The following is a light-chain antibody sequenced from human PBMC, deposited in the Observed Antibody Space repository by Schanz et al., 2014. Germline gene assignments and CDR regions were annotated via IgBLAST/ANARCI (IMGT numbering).Light chain of an antibody. CDR1: QSVSSSY. V-gene: IGKV3-20*01. CDR3: QQYHTSRT. Sequence: EIVLTQSPGTLSLSPGERATLSCRASQSVSSSYLAWYQQKPGQAPRLLIYGASSRDTGIPDRFSGSGSGTEFTLTISGLQSEDFAIYYCQQYHTSRTFGQGTKVEIK. J-gene: IGKJ1*01. CDR2: GAS.